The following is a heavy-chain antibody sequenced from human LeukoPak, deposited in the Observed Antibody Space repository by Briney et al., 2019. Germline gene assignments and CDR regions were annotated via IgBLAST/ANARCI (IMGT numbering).Heavy chain of an antibody. CDR3: VKGGHSSSWYYFDY. V-gene: IGHV3-74*01. Sequence: QPGGSLRLSCAASGFTFSNYWMHWVRQAPGKGLVWVSRINTDGSSTDYADSVKGRFTISRDNSKNTLYLQMSSLRAEDTAVYYCVKGGHSSSWYYFDYWGQGTLVTVSS. CDR1: GFTFSNYW. D-gene: IGHD6-13*01. J-gene: IGHJ4*02. CDR2: INTDGSST.